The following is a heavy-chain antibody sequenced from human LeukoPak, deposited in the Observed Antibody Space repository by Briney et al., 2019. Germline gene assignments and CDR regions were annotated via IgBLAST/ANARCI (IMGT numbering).Heavy chain of an antibody. V-gene: IGHV4-61*02. J-gene: IGHJ6*04. D-gene: IGHD2-15*01. Sequence: SQTLSLTCTVSGGSISRGSYYWSWIRQSARKGLEWIGRIYTSGSTNYNPSLKSRVTISVDKSKNQFSLKLSSVTAADTAVYYCARLLMESGYCSGGSCYSDTYYYYGMDVWGKGTTVTVSS. CDR3: ARLLMESGYCSGGSCYSDTYYYYGMDV. CDR2: IYTSGST. CDR1: GGSISRGSYY.